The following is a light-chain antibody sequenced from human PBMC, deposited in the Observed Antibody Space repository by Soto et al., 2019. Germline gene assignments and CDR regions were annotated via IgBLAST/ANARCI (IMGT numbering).Light chain of an antibody. Sequence: DIVMTQSPLSLPVTPGEPASISCRSSQSLLHSNGYNYLDWYLQKPGQSPQLLIYLGSNRASGVPDRFSGSGSGTDFTLKISRVEAEDVGVYYCIQALQMYLTFGGGTKVEIK. J-gene: IGKJ4*01. CDR1: QSLLHSNGYNY. V-gene: IGKV2-28*01. CDR2: LGS. CDR3: IQALQMYLT.